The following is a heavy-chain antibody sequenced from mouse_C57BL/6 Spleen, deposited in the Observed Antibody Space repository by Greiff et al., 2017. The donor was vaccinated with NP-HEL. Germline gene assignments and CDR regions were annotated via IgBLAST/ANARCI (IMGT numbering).Heavy chain of an antibody. J-gene: IGHJ1*03. Sequence: EVQRVESGGGLVKPGGSLKLSCAASGFTFSDYGMHWVRQAPEKGLEWVAYISSGSSTIYYADTVKGRFTISRDNAKNTLFLQMTSLRSEDTAMYYCARDYGSSNWYFGVWGTGTTVTVSS. CDR3: ARDYGSSNWYFGV. CDR2: ISSGSSTI. CDR1: GFTFSDYG. D-gene: IGHD1-1*01. V-gene: IGHV5-17*01.